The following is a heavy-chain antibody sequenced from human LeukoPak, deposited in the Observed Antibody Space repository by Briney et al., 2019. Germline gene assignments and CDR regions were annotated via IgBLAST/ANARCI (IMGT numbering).Heavy chain of an antibody. CDR1: GYTFTSYD. CDR2: MNRNSGNT. J-gene: IGHJ3*02. CDR3: AGGLGGSYGPDDGFDI. D-gene: IGHD1-26*01. Sequence: ASVKVSCKASGYTFTSYDINWVRQPTGQGLEWMGWMNRNSGNTGYAHKFQGRVTITRNTSISTAYMELISLRSEDTAVYYCAGGLGGSYGPDDGFDIWGQGTMVTVSS. V-gene: IGHV1-8*03.